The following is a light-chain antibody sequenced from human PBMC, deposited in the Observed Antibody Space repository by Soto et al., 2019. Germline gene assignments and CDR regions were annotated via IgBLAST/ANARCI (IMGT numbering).Light chain of an antibody. J-gene: IGLJ2*01. Sequence: QSALTQPASVSGSPGQSITVSCTGTSSDIGSHNLVSWYQQHPGKAPKLLIFEATKRPSGVSNRFSGSKSGNTASLTISGLQAEDEADYYCCSYAGTTTSVLFGGGTKVAVL. CDR3: CSYAGTTTSVL. CDR2: EAT. V-gene: IGLV2-23*01. CDR1: SSDIGSHNL.